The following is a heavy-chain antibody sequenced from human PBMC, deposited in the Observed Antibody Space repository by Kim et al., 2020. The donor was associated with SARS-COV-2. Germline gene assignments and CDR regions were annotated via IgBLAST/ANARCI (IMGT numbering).Heavy chain of an antibody. CDR1: GGSISSYY. D-gene: IGHD3-3*01. V-gene: IGHV4-59*08. Sequence: SETLSLTCTVSGGSISSYYWSWIRQPPGKGLEWIGYIYYSGSTNYNPSLKSRVTISVDTSKNQFSLKLSSVTAADTAVYYCARLRCLEWLDPGPKFDPWGQGTRVTASS. CDR3: ARLRCLEWLDPGPKFDP. J-gene: IGHJ5*02. CDR2: IYYSGST.